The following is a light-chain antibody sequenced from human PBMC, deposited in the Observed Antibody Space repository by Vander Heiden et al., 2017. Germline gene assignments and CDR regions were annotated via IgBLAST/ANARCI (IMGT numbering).Light chain of an antibody. CDR3: LQYYDFPRT. J-gene: IGKJ1*01. CDR1: QDIGHD. CDR2: AVS. V-gene: IGKV1-17*01. Sequence: DIQITQSPSSLSASVGDRVTITCRASQDIGHDLGWFQQKPGEAPKRLIYAVSTLQSGVPSRFSGSASGTEFTLTISGLQPEDFATYFCLQYYDFPRTFGQGTKVDIK.